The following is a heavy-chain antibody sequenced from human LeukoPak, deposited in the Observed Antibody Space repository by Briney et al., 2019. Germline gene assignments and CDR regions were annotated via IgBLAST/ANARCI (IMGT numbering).Heavy chain of an antibody. CDR1: GYTFTSYG. V-gene: IGHV1-18*01. D-gene: IGHD3-10*01. CDR3: ASSSLVRGVITAFDY. CDR2: ISAYNGNT. Sequence: ASVKVSCKASGYTFTSYGISWVRQAPGQGLEWMGWISAYNGNTNYAQKLQGRVTMTTDTSTSTAYMELRSLRSDDTAVYYCASSSLVRGVITAFDYWGQGTLVTVSS. J-gene: IGHJ4*02.